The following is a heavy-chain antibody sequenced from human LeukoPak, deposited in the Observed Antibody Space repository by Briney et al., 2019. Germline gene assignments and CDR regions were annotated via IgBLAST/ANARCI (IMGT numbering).Heavy chain of an antibody. CDR3: ARGGRYSVDV. CDR2: TYYRSKWYN. J-gene: IGHJ6*02. V-gene: IGHV6-1*01. Sequence: SQTLSLTCAISGDSVSSNSAAWNWIRQSPLRGLEWLGRTYYRSKWYNDYAVSVKSRIIINSDTSKNQFSLQLNSVTPEDTAVYYCARGGRYSVDVWGQGTTVTVSS. CDR1: GDSVSSNSAA. D-gene: IGHD6-19*01.